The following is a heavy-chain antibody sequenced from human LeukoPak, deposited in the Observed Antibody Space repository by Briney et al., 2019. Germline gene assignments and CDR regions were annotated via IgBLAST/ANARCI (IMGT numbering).Heavy chain of an antibody. CDR1: GGTFSSYA. J-gene: IGHJ6*02. V-gene: IGHV1-69*01. Sequence: SVKVSCKASGGTFSSYAISWVRQAPGQGLEWMGGIIPIFGTANYAQKFQGRVTITADESTSTAYMELSSLRSEDTAVYYCARAGRSPYYGSGSYYNGFHYYYGMDVWGQGTTVTVSS. D-gene: IGHD3-10*01. CDR3: ARAGRSPYYGSGSYYNGFHYYYGMDV. CDR2: IIPIFGTA.